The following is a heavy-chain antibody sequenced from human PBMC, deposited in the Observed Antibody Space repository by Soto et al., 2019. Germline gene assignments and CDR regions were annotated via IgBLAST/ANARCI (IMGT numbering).Heavy chain of an antibody. CDR1: GGSISSGGYS. V-gene: IGHV4-30-2*01. J-gene: IGHJ5*02. D-gene: IGHD1-1*01. CDR2: IYHSGST. CDR3: ARETTATEHDWFDP. Sequence: QLQLQESGSGLVKPSQTLSLTCAVSGGSISSGGYSWSWIRQPPGKGLEWIGYIYHSGSTYYNPSLRSRVTLSVDTSKNQFSLKLSSVTAADTAVYYCARETTATEHDWFDPWGQGTLVTVSS.